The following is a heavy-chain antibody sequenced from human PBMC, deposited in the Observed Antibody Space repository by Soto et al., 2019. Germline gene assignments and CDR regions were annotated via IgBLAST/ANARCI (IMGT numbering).Heavy chain of an antibody. Sequence: QVHLVQSGAEVKKPGASVKVSCKASGYSFTTYGISWVRQAPGQGLEWMGWISASNGNTNYAPKLQGRVTMTTDTSTSTAYMELRSLTSDDTAIYYCARDHPADCSSGSCYIDWFDPWGQGTLVTVSS. V-gene: IGHV1-18*04. CDR1: GYSFTTYG. CDR2: ISASNGNT. CDR3: ARDHPADCSSGSCYIDWFDP. J-gene: IGHJ5*02. D-gene: IGHD2-2*02.